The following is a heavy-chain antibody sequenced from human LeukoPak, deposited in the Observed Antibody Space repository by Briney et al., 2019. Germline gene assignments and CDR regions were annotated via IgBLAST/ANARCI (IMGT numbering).Heavy chain of an antibody. Sequence: SVKVSCKASGGTFSIYAISWVRQAPGQGLEWMGRIIPILGIANYAQKFQGRVTITADKSTSTAYMELSSLRSEDTAVYYCARGQWLVRGFSNYYYYYGMDIWGQGTTVTVSS. CDR2: IIPILGIA. CDR3: ARGQWLVRGFSNYYYYYGMDI. V-gene: IGHV1-69*04. CDR1: GGTFSIYA. J-gene: IGHJ6*02. D-gene: IGHD6-19*01.